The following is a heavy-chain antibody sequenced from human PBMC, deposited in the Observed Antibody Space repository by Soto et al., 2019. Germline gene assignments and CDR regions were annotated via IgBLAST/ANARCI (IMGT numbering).Heavy chain of an antibody. J-gene: IGHJ5*02. CDR2: MNPNSGNT. Sequence: ASVKVSCKASGYTFTSYDINWVRQATGQGLEWMGWMNPNSGNTGYAQKFQGRVTMTRDTSTSTAYMELSSLRSEDTAVYYCARAYSVVEGLYNWFDPWGQGNVVTVS. CDR1: GYTFTSYD. D-gene: IGHD1-26*01. CDR3: ARAYSVVEGLYNWFDP. V-gene: IGHV1-8*01.